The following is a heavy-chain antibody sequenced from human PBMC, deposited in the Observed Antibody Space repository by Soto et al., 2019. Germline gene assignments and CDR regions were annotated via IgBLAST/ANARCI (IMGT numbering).Heavy chain of an antibody. D-gene: IGHD3-3*01. Sequence: QVQLQESGPGLVKPSETLSLTCSVSGGSISSYYWSWIRQCPGKGLEWIGCMYYSGSTNYNPHLKSRVTISIDTSRNQFSLKLSSVTAAATAVYYCARGTFGVVKDWGQGTLVTVSS. V-gene: IGHV4-59*01. CDR2: MYYSGST. CDR1: GGSISSYY. CDR3: ARGTFGVVKD. J-gene: IGHJ4*02.